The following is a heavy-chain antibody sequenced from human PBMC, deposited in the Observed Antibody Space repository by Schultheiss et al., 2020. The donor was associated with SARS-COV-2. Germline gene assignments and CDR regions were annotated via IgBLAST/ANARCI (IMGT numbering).Heavy chain of an antibody. CDR3: ARDPFYSSSWYYAFDI. V-gene: IGHV4-39*07. Sequence: SETLSLTCTVSGGSISSSSYYWGWIRQPPGKGLEWIGSIYYSGSTNYNPSLKSRVTISVDTSKNQFSLKLSSVTAADTAVYYCARDPFYSSSWYYAFDIWGQGTMVTVSS. D-gene: IGHD6-13*01. CDR1: GGSISSSSYY. CDR2: IYYSGST. J-gene: IGHJ3*02.